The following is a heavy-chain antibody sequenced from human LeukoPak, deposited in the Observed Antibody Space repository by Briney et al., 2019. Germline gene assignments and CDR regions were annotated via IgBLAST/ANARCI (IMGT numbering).Heavy chain of an antibody. CDR1: GGSISSGGYS. V-gene: IGHV4-30-2*01. J-gene: IGHJ4*02. CDR2: INHSGST. D-gene: IGHD3-9*01. Sequence: PSQTLSLTCAVSGGSISSGGYSWSWIRQPPGKGLEWIGYINHSGSTYYNPSLKSRVTISVDRSKNQFSLKLSSVTAADTAVYYCARGSEGMYYDILTGYRSTYYFDYWGQGTLVTVSS. CDR3: ARGSEGMYYDILTGYRSTYYFDY.